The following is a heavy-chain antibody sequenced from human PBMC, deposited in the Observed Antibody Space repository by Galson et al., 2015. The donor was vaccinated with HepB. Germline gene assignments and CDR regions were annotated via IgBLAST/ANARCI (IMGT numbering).Heavy chain of an antibody. CDR1: GFIFNKYN. CDR3: TMATIPKFYYYGMDV. J-gene: IGHJ6*02. CDR2: IDYASTV. Sequence: SLRLSCAASGFIFNKYNINWVRQAPGKGLEWISYIDYASTVYYAEYVKGRFTISRDNAKDSVYLQMNSLGDEDTAVYYCTMATIPKFYYYGMDVWGQGTTVTVSS. D-gene: IGHD5-24*01. V-gene: IGHV3-48*02.